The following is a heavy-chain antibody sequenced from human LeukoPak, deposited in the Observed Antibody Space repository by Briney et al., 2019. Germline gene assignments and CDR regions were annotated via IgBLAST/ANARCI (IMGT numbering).Heavy chain of an antibody. D-gene: IGHD6-19*01. CDR1: GYTFTSYD. CDR3: ARDGWYSPPYYYYGMDV. CDR2: MNPNSGNT. V-gene: IGHV1-8*01. J-gene: IGHJ6*02. Sequence: GASVKVSCKASGYTFTSYDINWVRQATGQGLEWMGWMNPNSGNTGYAQKFQGRVTMTRNTSISTAYMELSSLRSEDTAVYYCARDGWYSPPYYYYGMDVWGQGTTVTVSS.